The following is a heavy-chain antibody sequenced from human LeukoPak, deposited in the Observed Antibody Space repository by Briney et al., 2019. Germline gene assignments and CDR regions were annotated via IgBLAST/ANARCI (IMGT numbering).Heavy chain of an antibody. J-gene: IGHJ6*03. CDR1: GFTFDDYA. V-gene: IGHV3-9*01. CDR3: AKAVNYYMDV. CDR2: ISWNSGSI. Sequence: PGGSLRLSCAASGFTFDDYAMHWVRQAPGKGLEWVSGISWNSGSIGYADSVKGRFTISRDNAKNSLYLQMNSLRAEDTALYYCAKAVNYYMDVWGKGTTVTISS.